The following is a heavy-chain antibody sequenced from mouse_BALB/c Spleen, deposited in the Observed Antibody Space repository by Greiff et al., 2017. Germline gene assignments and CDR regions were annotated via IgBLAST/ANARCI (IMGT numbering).Heavy chain of an antibody. V-gene: IGHV5-6-4*01. CDR3: TRERSYGNYDWYFDV. D-gene: IGHD2-1*01. Sequence: EVQVVESGGGLVKPGGSLKLSCAASGFTFSSYTMSWVRQTPEKRLEWVATISSGGSYTYYPDSVKGRFTISRDNAKNTLYLQMSSLKSEDTAMYYCTRERSYGNYDWYFDVWGAGTTVTVSS. CDR1: GFTFSSYT. J-gene: IGHJ1*01. CDR2: ISSGGSYT.